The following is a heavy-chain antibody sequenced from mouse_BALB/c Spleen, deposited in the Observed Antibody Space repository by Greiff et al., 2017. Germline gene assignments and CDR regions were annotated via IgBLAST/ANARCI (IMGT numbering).Heavy chain of an antibody. Sequence: EVMLVESGGDLVKPGASLKLSCAASGFTFSSYGMSWVRQTPDKRLEWIATISSCGSYTYYPDNVKGRFTITRDNAKNTLYMQVSSLKSEDTAMYYCTRHAMDYWGQGTSVTVSS. CDR3: TRHAMDY. V-gene: IGHV5-6*01. CDR1: GFTFSSYG. J-gene: IGHJ4*01. CDR2: ISSCGSYT.